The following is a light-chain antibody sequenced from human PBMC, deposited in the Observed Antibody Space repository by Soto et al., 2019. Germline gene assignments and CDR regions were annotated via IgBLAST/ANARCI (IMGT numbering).Light chain of an antibody. Sequence: QSVLTQPASVSGSPGQSITISCTGTSSDVGGYNYASWYQQHPGKAPKLIIYEVSNRASEISNRFSGSKSGNTASLTISGIQAEDEADYYCSSYTSGSTYVFGTGTKLTVL. J-gene: IGLJ1*01. CDR1: SSDVGGYNY. CDR3: SSYTSGSTYV. V-gene: IGLV2-14*01. CDR2: EVS.